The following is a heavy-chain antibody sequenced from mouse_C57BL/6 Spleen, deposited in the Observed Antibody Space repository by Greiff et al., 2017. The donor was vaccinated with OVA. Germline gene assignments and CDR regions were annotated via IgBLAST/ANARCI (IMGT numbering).Heavy chain of an antibody. CDR3: ARGGLSGFDY. V-gene: IGHV1-26*01. Sequence: VQLQQSGPELVKPGASVKISCKASGYTFTDYYMNWVKQSHGKSLEWIGDINPNNGGTSYNQKFKGKATLTVDKSSSTAYMELRSLTSEDSAVYYCARGGLSGFDYWGQGTTLTVSS. J-gene: IGHJ2*01. CDR1: GYTFTDYY. D-gene: IGHD1-1*02. CDR2: INPNNGGT.